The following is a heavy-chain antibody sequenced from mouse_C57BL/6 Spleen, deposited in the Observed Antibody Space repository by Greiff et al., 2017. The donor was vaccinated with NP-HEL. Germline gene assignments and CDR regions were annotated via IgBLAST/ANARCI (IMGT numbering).Heavy chain of an antibody. D-gene: IGHD2-1*01. Sequence: QVQLQQPGAELVRPESSVKLSCKASGYTFTSYWMHWVKQRPIQGLEWIGNIDPSDSETHYNQKFKDKATLTVDKSSSTAYMQLSSLTSEDSAVYYCARYGNYYAMDYWGQGTSVTVSS. CDR3: ARYGNYYAMDY. CDR2: IDPSDSET. J-gene: IGHJ4*01. V-gene: IGHV1-52*01. CDR1: GYTFTSYW.